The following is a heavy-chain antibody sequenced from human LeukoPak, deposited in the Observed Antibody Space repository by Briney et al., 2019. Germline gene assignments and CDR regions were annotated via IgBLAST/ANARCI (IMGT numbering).Heavy chain of an antibody. J-gene: IGHJ4*02. CDR2: ISGSGGST. V-gene: IGHV3-23*01. D-gene: IGHD2-8*01. CDR1: GFTFSSYA. CDR3: AKSFHGLNYFDY. Sequence: PGGSLRLSCAASGFTFSSYAMSWVRQAPGKGLEWVSAISGSGGSTYYADSAKGRFTISRDNSKNTLYLQMNSLRAEDTAVYYCAKSFHGLNYFDYWGQGTLVTVSS.